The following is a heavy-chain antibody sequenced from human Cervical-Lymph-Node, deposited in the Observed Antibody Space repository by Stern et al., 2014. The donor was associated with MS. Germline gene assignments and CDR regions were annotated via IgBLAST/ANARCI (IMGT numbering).Heavy chain of an antibody. CDR3: ARAGNDYYGSVTENYFDY. D-gene: IGHD3-10*01. V-gene: IGHV1-69*09. CDR2: IIPILGIA. CDR1: GGTFSSYA. J-gene: IGHJ4*02. Sequence: VQLVQSGAEVKKPGSSVKVSCKASGGTFSSYAISWVRQAPGQGLEWMGRIIPILGIANYAQKFQGRVTITADKSTSTAYMELSSLRSEDTAVYYCARAGNDYYGSVTENYFDYWGQGTLVTVSS.